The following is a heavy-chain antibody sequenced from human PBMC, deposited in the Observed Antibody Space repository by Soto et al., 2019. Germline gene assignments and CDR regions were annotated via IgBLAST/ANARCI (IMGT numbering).Heavy chain of an antibody. J-gene: IGHJ6*03. CDR1: GFTFSSYW. CDR3: ARDCSSTSCYYYYIDV. CDR2: IKQDGSDK. D-gene: IGHD2-2*01. Sequence: GGSLRLSCAASGFTFSSYWMSWVRQAPGKGLEWVANIKQDGSDKYYVDSVKGRFTISRDNAKISLYLQMNSLRAEDTAVYYCARDCSSTSCYYYYIDVWGKGTTVTVSS. V-gene: IGHV3-7*01.